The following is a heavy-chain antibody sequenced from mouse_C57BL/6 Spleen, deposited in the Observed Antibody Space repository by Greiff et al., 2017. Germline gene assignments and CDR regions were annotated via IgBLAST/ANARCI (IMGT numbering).Heavy chain of an antibody. V-gene: IGHV1-50*01. J-gene: IGHJ3*02. CDR1: GYTFTSYW. Sequence: QVQLQQPGAELVKPGASVKLSCKASGYTFTSYWMQWVNQRPGQGLEWIGEIDPSDSYTNYNQKFKGKATLTVATSSSTAYMQLSSLTCEDSAVYYCARAGYYGSSYGGYWGQGTRVT. CDR3: ARAGYYGSSYGGY. D-gene: IGHD1-1*01. CDR2: IDPSDSYT.